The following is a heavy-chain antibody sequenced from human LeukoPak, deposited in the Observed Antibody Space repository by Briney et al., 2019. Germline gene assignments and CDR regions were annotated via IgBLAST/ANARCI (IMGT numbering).Heavy chain of an antibody. CDR3: ARGGSRPPNWFDP. CDR1: GGSISSSSYY. V-gene: IGHV4-39*07. Sequence: SETLSLTCTVSGGSISSSSYYWGWIRQPLGKGLEWIGSIYYSGSTYYNPSLKSRVTISVDTSKNQFSLKLSSVTAADTAVYYCARGGSRPPNWFDPWGQGTLVTVSS. CDR2: IYYSGST. D-gene: IGHD3-16*01. J-gene: IGHJ5*02.